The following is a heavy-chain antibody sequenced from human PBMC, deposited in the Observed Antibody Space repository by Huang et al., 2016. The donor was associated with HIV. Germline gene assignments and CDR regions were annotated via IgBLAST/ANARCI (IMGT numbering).Heavy chain of an antibody. V-gene: IGHV3-30*18. CDR1: GFKLSGFG. CDR3: AKESRWFSDFDH. D-gene: IGHD2-15*01. J-gene: IGHJ4*02. Sequence: QVHLVESGGGVVQPGGSLRLSCAASGFKLSGFGMHWVRQAPVKGLEWVAVSSYYGRSPFYTDSVKGRFTISRDNSDNTLSLQMKGLRPDDTAVYYCAKESRWFSDFDHWGQGVLVSVSS. CDR2: SSYYGRSP.